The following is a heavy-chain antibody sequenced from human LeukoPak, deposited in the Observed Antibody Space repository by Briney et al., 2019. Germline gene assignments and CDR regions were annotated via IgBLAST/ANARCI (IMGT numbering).Heavy chain of an antibody. Sequence: SQTLSLTCAVSGGSISSGAYSWSWIRQPPRKGLEWIGYVYYSGGTYYNPSLKSRVTISVDTSKNQFSLKLSSVTAADTAVYYCARDPTYSYIFDYWGQGTLSPSPQ. D-gene: IGHD5-18*01. V-gene: IGHV4-30-4*07. CDR2: VYYSGGT. J-gene: IGHJ4*02. CDR3: ARDPTYSYIFDY. CDR1: GGSISSGAYS.